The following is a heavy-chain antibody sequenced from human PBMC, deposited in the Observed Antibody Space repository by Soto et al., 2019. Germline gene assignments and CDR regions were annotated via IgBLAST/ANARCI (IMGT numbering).Heavy chain of an antibody. CDR1: GFTFSNAW. V-gene: IGHV3-15*01. J-gene: IGHJ3*02. D-gene: IGHD6-19*01. Sequence: GGSLRLSCAASGFTFSNAWMSWVRQAPGKGLEWVGRIKSKTDGGTIDYAAPVKGRFTISRDDSKNTLYLQMNSLKTEDTAVYYCTTDYQAVAGAFDIWGQGTMVTVSS. CDR3: TTDYQAVAGAFDI. CDR2: IKSKTDGGTI.